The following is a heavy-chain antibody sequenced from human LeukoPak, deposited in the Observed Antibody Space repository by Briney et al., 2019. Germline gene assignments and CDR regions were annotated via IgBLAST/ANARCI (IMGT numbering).Heavy chain of an antibody. CDR2: IDAYSGNT. J-gene: IGHJ4*02. CDR1: GYTFTTYG. CDR3: ARGIYCYDSSGYYG. V-gene: IGHV1-18*01. Sequence: ASVKVSCKASGYTFTTYGVSWVRQAPGQGLEWMGWIDAYSGNTNYVQKLQGRVTMTADTSTSTAYMELRSLRSDDTAVYYCARGIYCYDSSGYYGWGQGTLVTVSS. D-gene: IGHD3-22*01.